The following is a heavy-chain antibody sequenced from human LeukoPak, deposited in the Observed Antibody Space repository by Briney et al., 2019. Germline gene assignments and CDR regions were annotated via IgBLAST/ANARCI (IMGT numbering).Heavy chain of an antibody. D-gene: IGHD3-22*01. V-gene: IGHV4-30-2*01. Sequence: SQTLSLTCAVSGGSISSGSYSWSWIRQPPGKGLEWIGYIYHSGSTYYNPSLKSRVTISVDRSKNQFSLKLSSVTAADTAVYYCARSDSSGYHFQHWGQGTLVTVSS. CDR2: IYHSGST. CDR1: GGSISSGSYS. CDR3: ARSDSSGYHFQH. J-gene: IGHJ1*01.